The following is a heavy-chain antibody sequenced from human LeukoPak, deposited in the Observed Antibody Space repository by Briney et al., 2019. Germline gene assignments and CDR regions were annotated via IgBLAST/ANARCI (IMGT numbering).Heavy chain of an antibody. CDR2: IHQDGSEK. Sequence: GGSLRLSCAASGFTFSNYWMSWVRQAPGKGLEWVANIHQDGSEKRYVGSVKGRFTISRDNAKNSLDLQMSSLRAEDTALYYCARHYASWYGTFDHWGQGILVTVSS. J-gene: IGHJ4*02. CDR3: ARHYASWYGTFDH. CDR1: GFTFSNYW. V-gene: IGHV3-7*01. D-gene: IGHD6-13*01.